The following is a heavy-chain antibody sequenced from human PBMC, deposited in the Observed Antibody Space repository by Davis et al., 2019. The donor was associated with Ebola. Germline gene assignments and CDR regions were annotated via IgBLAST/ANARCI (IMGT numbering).Heavy chain of an antibody. D-gene: IGHD7-27*01. J-gene: IGHJ4*02. CDR3: ARFNWGHRNFDY. V-gene: IGHV6-1*01. Sequence: HSQTLSLTCAISGDSVSSNSGAWNWIRQSPSRGLEWLGRTYYNSKWYNDYAVSVNSRIIFNPDTSKNQFSLQLNSVTPEDTAVYYCARFNWGHRNFDYWGQGTLVTVSS. CDR2: TYYNSKWYN. CDR1: GDSVSSNSGA.